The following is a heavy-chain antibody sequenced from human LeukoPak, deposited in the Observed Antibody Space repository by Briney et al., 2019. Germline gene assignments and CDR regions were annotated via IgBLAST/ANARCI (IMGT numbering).Heavy chain of an antibody. D-gene: IGHD6-13*01. CDR2: IYYSGIT. V-gene: IGHV4-59*01. J-gene: IGHJ2*01. Sequence: PLETLSLTCTVSGGSIRSYYWRWLRQPPGKGLEWLEYIYYSGITNNNPSLKSRVTISVDTSKDQFSLKLSSVTAADTAVYYCARGGQLRPYWFFDLGGRGTLVTVSS. CDR1: GGSIRSYY. CDR3: ARGGQLRPYWFFDL.